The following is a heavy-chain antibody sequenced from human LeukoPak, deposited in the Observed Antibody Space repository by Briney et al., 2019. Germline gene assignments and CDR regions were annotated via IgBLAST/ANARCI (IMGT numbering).Heavy chain of an antibody. D-gene: IGHD1-1*01. CDR3: ARDSLSRTGTDLFDY. J-gene: IGHJ4*02. V-gene: IGHV1-46*01. CDR2: INPSGGST. CDR1: GYTFTSYH. Sequence: ASVKVSCKASGYTFTSYHLHWVRQAPGQGLEWMGIINPSGGSTNYAQKFQGRVTITRDTSASTAYMELSSLRSEDTAVYYCARDSLSRTGTDLFDYWGQGTLVTVSS.